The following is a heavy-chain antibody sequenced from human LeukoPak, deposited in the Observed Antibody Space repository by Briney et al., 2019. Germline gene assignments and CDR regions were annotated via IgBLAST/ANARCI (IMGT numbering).Heavy chain of an antibody. Sequence: TGGSLRLSCAASGFTFSSYAMSWVRQAPGKGLEWVSAISGSGGSTYYADSVKGRFTISRDNSKNTLYLQMNSLRAEDTAVYYCARDRRGIVVVPAARHIDYWGQGTLVTVSS. D-gene: IGHD2-2*01. J-gene: IGHJ4*02. V-gene: IGHV3-23*01. CDR3: ARDRRGIVVVPAARHIDY. CDR1: GFTFSSYA. CDR2: ISGSGGST.